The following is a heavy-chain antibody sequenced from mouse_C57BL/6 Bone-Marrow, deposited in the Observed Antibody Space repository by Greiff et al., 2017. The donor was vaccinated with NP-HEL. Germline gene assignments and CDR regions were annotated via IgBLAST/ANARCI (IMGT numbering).Heavy chain of an antibody. CDR2: ISYSGST. J-gene: IGHJ4*01. Sequence: EVKLVESGPGLAKPSQTLSHTCSVTGYSITSDYWNWIRKFPGNKLEYMGYISYSGSTYYNPSLKSRISITRDTSKNQYYLQLISVTTEDTATYYCARSPLWLRRNYYAMDYWGQGTSVTVSS. CDR3: ARSPLWLRRNYYAMDY. CDR1: GYSITSDY. D-gene: IGHD2-2*01. V-gene: IGHV3-8*01.